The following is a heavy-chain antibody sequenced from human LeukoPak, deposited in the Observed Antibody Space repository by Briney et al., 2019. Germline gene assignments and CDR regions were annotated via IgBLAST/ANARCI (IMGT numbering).Heavy chain of an antibody. CDR2: IYHSGST. CDR1: GDSISTDHW. Sequence: PSETLSLTCVVSGDSISTDHWWSWVRQPPGKGLEWIGEIYHSGSTYYNSSLKSRVTISIDTSKNQVSLKMSSVTAADTAVYYCAKSGGYGLIDYWGQGTLVTVSS. CDR3: AKSGGYGLIDY. D-gene: IGHD6-25*01. J-gene: IGHJ4*01. V-gene: IGHV4-4*02.